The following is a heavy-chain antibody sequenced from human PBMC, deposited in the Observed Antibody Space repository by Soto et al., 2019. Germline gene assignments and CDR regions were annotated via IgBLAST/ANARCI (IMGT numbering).Heavy chain of an antibody. CDR3: ARGDRITIFGVVIIPVQNFDY. CDR2: ISSSSSTI. CDR1: GFTFSSYS. J-gene: IGHJ4*02. V-gene: IGHV3-48*01. Sequence: GGSLRLSCAASGFTFSSYSMNWVRQAPGKGLEWVSYISSSSSTIYYADSVKGRFTISRDNAKNSLYLQMNSLRAEDTAVYYCARGDRITIFGVVIIPVQNFDYWGQGTLVTVSS. D-gene: IGHD3-3*01.